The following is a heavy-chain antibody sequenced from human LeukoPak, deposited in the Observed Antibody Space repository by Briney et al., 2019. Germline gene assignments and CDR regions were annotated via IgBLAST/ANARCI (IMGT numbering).Heavy chain of an antibody. J-gene: IGHJ5*02. CDR1: GGSFSGYY. V-gene: IGHV4-34*01. CDR3: ARWYGSGSPNPRRDWFDP. D-gene: IGHD3-10*01. Sequence: SETLSLTCAVYGGSFSGYYWSWIRQPPGKGLEWIGEINHSGVTNYNPSLKSRVTISLDTSENQFSVKLSSVTAADTAVHYCARWYGSGSPNPRRDWFDPWGQGTLVTVSS. CDR2: INHSGVT.